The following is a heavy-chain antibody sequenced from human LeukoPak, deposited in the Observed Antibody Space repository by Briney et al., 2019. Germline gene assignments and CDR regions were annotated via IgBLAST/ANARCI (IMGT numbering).Heavy chain of an antibody. CDR3: AKDLGSGLPPDGFDI. V-gene: IGHV3-30*18. Sequence: PGRSLRLSCAASGFTFSSYGMHWVRQAPGKGLEWVAIIAYDGNYKHYADSVKGRFTMSRDNSKSTLSLQMNSLRPDDTAVYYCAKDLGSGLPPDGFDIWGQGTLVTVSS. J-gene: IGHJ3*02. CDR1: GFTFSSYG. D-gene: IGHD3-16*01. CDR2: IAYDGNYK.